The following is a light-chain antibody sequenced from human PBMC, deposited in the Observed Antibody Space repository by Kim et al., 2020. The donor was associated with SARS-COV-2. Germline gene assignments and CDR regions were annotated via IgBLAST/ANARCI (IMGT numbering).Light chain of an antibody. J-gene: IGLJ2*01. V-gene: IGLV3-1*01. CDR2: QDS. CDR3: QAWDSNTVIFGGGPQPCHRATVP. Sequence: SYELTQPPSVSVSPGQTASISCSGDKLGDRYACWYQQQPGQSPVLVIYQDSKRPSGIPERFSGSNSGNTATLTISGTQAMDEADYYCQAWDSNTVIFGGGPQPCHRATVPFCGGAQLTVL. CDR1: KLGDRY.